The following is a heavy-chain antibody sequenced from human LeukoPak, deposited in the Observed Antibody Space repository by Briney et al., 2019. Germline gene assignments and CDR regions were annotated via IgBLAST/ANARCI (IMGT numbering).Heavy chain of an antibody. CDR1: GGSISSYY. Sequence: SETLSLTCTVSGGSISSYYWSWIRQPPGKGLEWIGYIYYSGSTNYSPSLKSRVTISVDTSKNQFSLKLSSVTAADTAVYYCANYNYESSGYSYFGNWGQGIVVIVSS. CDR2: IYYSGST. CDR3: ANYNYESSGYSYFGN. D-gene: IGHD3-22*01. J-gene: IGHJ4*02. V-gene: IGHV4-59*08.